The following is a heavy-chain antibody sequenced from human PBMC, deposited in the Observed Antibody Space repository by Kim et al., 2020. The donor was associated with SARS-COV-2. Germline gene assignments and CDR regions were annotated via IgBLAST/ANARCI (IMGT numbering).Heavy chain of an antibody. Sequence: SETLSLTCTVSGGSISSSRFCWGWIRQPPGKGLEWIGSICYHGGTSYSLPLKSRVTISADTSKNQFSLKLNSVTAADTAMYYCAREFPDVPTHHIDYWG. V-gene: IGHV4-39*07. CDR1: GGSISSSRFC. J-gene: IGHJ4*01. D-gene: IGHD2-15*01. CDR2: ICYHGGT. CDR3: AREFPDVPTHHIDY.